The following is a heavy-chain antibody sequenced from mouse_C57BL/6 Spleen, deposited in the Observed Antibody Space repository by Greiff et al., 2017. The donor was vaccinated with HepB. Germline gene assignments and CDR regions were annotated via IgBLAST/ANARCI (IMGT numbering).Heavy chain of an antibody. Sequence: EVQLQQSGPELVKPGASVKIPCKASGYTFTDYNMDWVKQSHGKSLEWIGDINPNNGGTIYNQKFKGKATLTVDKSSSTAYMELRSLTSEDTAVYYCARRRAWAYYFDYWGQGTTLTVSS. CDR2: INPNNGGT. D-gene: IGHD3-1*01. CDR1: GYTFTDYN. J-gene: IGHJ2*01. CDR3: ARRRAWAYYFDY. V-gene: IGHV1-18*01.